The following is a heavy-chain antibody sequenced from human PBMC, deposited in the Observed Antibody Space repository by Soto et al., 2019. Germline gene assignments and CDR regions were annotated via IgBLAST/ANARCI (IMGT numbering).Heavy chain of an antibody. J-gene: IGHJ6*02. V-gene: IGHV4-28*01. CDR2: IYYSGST. CDR1: GYSISSSNW. D-gene: IGHD2-2*01. CDR3: ARNWGSSTNGNGMEV. Sequence: QVQLQESGPGLVKPSDTLSLTCAVSGYSISSSNWWGWIRQPPGKGLEWIGYIYYSGSTYYNPSLKSRVTMAVDTSKNQFSLKLSSVTAVDTAVYYCARNWGSSTNGNGMEVWGQGTTVTVSS.